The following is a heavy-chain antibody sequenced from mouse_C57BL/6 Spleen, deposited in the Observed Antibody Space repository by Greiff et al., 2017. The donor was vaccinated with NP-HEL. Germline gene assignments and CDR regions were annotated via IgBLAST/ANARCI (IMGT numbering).Heavy chain of an antibody. CDR1: GYAFSSSW. CDR3: ARWDGSLAY. V-gene: IGHV1-82*01. D-gene: IGHD1-1*01. Sequence: VQLQQSGPELVKPGASVKISCKASGYAFSSSWMNWVKQRPGKGLEWIGRIYPGDGDTNYNGKFRGKATLTADKSSSTAYMQLSSLTSEDSAVYFFARWDGSLAYWGQGTLVTVSA. J-gene: IGHJ3*01. CDR2: IYPGDGDT.